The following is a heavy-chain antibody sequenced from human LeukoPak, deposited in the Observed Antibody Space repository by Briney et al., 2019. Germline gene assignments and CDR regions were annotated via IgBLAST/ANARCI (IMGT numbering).Heavy chain of an antibody. J-gene: IGHJ4*02. Sequence: PGGSLRLSCAASGFTFSSYAMSWVRQAPGKGLEWVSAISGSGGSTYYADSVKGRFTISRDNSKNTLYLQMNSLRAEDTAVYYCARELSDVWGSYPLDYWGQGTLVTVSS. CDR3: ARELSDVWGSYPLDY. V-gene: IGHV3-23*01. CDR1: GFTFSSYA. CDR2: ISGSGGST. D-gene: IGHD3-16*02.